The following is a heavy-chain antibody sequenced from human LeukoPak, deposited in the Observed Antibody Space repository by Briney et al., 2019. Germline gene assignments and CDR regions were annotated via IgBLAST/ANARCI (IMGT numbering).Heavy chain of an antibody. J-gene: IGHJ5*02. V-gene: IGHV5-51*01. CDR2: IYPGDSDT. CDR3: AGLTRDFDP. Sequence: GESLKISCKGSGNSFSNYWIGWVRQMPGKGLEWMGSIYPGDSDTRYSPSFQGQVTISADKSISTAYVQWSSLKASDTAMYYCAGLTRDFDPWGQGTLVTVSS. CDR1: GNSFSNYW.